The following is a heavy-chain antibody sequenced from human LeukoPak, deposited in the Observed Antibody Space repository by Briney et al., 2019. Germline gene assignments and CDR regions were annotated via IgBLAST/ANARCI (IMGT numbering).Heavy chain of an antibody. J-gene: IGHJ5*02. V-gene: IGHV1-2*02. CDR1: GYTFTGYY. D-gene: IGHD3-9*01. CDR2: INPNSGGT. Sequence: ASVKVSCKASGYTFTGYYMHWVRQAPGQGLEGMGWINPNSGGTNYAQKFQGRVTMTRDTSISTAYMELSRLRSDDTAVYYCARELYDVLTGYYPPQRWFDPWGQGTLVTVSS. CDR3: ARELYDVLTGYYPPQRWFDP.